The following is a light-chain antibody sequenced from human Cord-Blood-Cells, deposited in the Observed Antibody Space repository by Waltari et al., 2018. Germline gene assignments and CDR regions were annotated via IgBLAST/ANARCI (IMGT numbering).Light chain of an antibody. CDR1: QSVSSY. J-gene: IGKJ1*01. Sequence: EIVLTHSPATPPLSPGERATLSCRASQSVSSYLAWYQQKPGQAPRLLIYDASNRATGIPARFSGSGSGTDFTLTISSLEPEDFAVYYCQQRSNWQTFGQGTKVEIK. CDR2: DAS. CDR3: QQRSNWQT. V-gene: IGKV3-11*01.